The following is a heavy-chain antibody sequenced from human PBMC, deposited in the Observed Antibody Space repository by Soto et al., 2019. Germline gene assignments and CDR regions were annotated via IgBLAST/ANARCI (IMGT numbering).Heavy chain of an antibody. CDR2: IWYDGSNK. D-gene: IGHD5-12*01. CDR3: ARDRGYSGYDSPRFYYGMDV. J-gene: IGHJ6*02. CDR1: GFTCSSYG. V-gene: IGHV3-33*01. Sequence: QVQLVESGGGVVQPGRSLRLSCAASGFTCSSYGMHWVRQAPGKGLEWVAVIWYDGSNKWYADSVKGRFTISRDNSKNTLYLQMNSLRAEDTAVYSCARDRGYSGYDSPRFYYGMDVWGQGTTVTVSS.